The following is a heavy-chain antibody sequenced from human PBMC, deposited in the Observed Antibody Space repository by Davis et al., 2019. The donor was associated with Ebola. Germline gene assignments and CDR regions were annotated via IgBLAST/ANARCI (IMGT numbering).Heavy chain of an antibody. J-gene: IGHJ6*02. Sequence: SETLSLTCTVSGGSISSSSYYWGWIRQPPGKGLEWNGSIYYSGSTYYNPSLKSRVTISVDTSKNQFSLKLSSVAAADTAVYYCARRSLGYYYGMDVWGQGTTVTVSS. CDR2: IYYSGST. CDR3: ARRSLGYYYGMDV. CDR1: GGSISSSSYY. V-gene: IGHV4-39*01. D-gene: IGHD7-27*01.